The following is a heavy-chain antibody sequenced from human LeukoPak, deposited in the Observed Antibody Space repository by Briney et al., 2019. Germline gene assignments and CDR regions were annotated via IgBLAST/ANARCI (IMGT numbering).Heavy chain of an antibody. CDR2: IKSKTDGGTT. CDR3: TTDPRVFYGGNSPIDY. V-gene: IGHV3-15*01. J-gene: IGHJ4*02. Sequence: GGPLRLSCAASGFTFSNAWMSWVRQAPGKGLEWVGRIKSKTDGGTTDYAAPVKGRFTISRDDSKNTLYLQMNSLKTEDTAVYYCTTDPRVFYGGNSPIDYWGQGTLVTVSS. D-gene: IGHD4-23*01. CDR1: GFTFSNAW.